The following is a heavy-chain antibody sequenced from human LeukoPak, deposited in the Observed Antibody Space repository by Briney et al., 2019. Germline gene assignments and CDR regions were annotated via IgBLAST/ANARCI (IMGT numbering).Heavy chain of an antibody. D-gene: IGHD6-13*01. Sequence: GGSLRLPCAASGFTFSSYGMHWVRQAPGKGLEWVAFIRYDGSNKYYSDSVKRRFTISRDNSKNTLYLQMNSLRAEDTAVYYCAATGYSSSSWYRGDYWGEGTLVTVSS. V-gene: IGHV3-30*02. J-gene: IGHJ4*02. CDR1: GFTFSSYG. CDR3: AATGYSSSSWYRGDY. CDR2: IRYDGSNK.